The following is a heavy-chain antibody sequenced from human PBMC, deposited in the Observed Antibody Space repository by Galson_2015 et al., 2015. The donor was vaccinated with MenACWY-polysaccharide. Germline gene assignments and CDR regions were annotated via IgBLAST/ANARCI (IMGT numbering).Heavy chain of an antibody. D-gene: IGHD1-1*01. CDR2: IYPGDSDT. V-gene: IGHV5-51*03. Sequence: QSGAEVTRPGESLQISCKGSGSTFTRYWIGWVRQMPGKGLEWMGIIYPGDSDTRYSPSFQGQVTISADKSISTAYLQWSSLKASDTAIYYCARRGAATAYWYFDLWGRGTQVIVSS. CDR1: GSTFTRYW. J-gene: IGHJ2*01. CDR3: ARRGAATAYWYFDL.